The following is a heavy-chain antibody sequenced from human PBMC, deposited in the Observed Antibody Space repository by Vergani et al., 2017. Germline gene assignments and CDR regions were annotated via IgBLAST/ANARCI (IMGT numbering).Heavy chain of an antibody. Sequence: QVQLQESGPGLVRPSQTLSLTCTVSGGSISSGPPYWTWIRQPAGKGLEWIGRISTSGSTNYNTSLKSRVTMSVDTSKKQLSLKLSSVTAADAAVYYCARHGTTGTARDWGQGTLVAVSS. J-gene: IGHJ4*02. CDR2: ISTSGST. CDR3: ARHGTTGTARD. D-gene: IGHD1-1*01. CDR1: GGSISSGPPY. V-gene: IGHV4-61*02.